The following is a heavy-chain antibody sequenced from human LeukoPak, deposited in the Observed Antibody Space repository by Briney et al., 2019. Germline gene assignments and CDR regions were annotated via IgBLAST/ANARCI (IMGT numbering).Heavy chain of an antibody. D-gene: IGHD4/OR15-4a*01. CDR2: IYHSGST. CDR1: GGSISSSNW. J-gene: IGHJ4*02. CDR3: ARRAGAYSHPYDY. Sequence: SETLSLTCAVSGGSISSSNWWSWVRQPPGKGLEWIGEIYHSGSTNYNPSLKSRVTISVDKSKNQFSLKLSSVTAADTAVYYCARRAGAYSHPYDYWGQGTLVTVSS. V-gene: IGHV4-4*02.